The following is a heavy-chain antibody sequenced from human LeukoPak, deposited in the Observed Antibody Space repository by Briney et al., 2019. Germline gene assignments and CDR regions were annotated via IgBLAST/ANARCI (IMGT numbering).Heavy chain of an antibody. CDR1: GGSISSYY. CDR2: IYYSGST. J-gene: IGHJ5*02. CDR3: ARGLRLGELSP. D-gene: IGHD3-16*02. Sequence: SETLSLTCTVSGGSISSYYWSWIRQPPGKGLEWIGYIYYSGSTNYNPSLKSRVTISVDTSKNQFSLKLSSVTAADTAVYYCARGLRLGELSPWGQGTLVTVSS. V-gene: IGHV4-59*01.